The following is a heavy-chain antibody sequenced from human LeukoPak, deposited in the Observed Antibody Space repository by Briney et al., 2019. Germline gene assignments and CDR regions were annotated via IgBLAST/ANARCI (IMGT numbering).Heavy chain of an antibody. Sequence: SQTLSLTCTVSGGSITNYYWGWIRQPPGKGLEWIGSIYYSGSTYYNPSLKSRVTISVDTSKNQFSLKLSSVTAADTAVYYCARCREYSWGFDPWGQGTLVTVSS. J-gene: IGHJ5*02. CDR2: IYYSGST. CDR1: GGSITNYY. D-gene: IGHD5-18*01. CDR3: ARCREYSWGFDP. V-gene: IGHV4-39*07.